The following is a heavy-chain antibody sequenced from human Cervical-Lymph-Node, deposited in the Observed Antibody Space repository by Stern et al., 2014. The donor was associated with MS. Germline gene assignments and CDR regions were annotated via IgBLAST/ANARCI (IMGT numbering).Heavy chain of an antibody. CDR3: ILATIIRDY. V-gene: IGHV3-30*03. D-gene: IGHD5-24*01. Sequence: VQLVESGGGVVQPGRSPRLSCAASGFTFSSYGMYWVRQVPGKGLEWVAIISYDGSKKYYADSVKGRFTISRDNSKNTLYLQMNSLKTDDTAVYYCILATIIRDYWGQGTLVTVSS. J-gene: IGHJ4*02. CDR1: GFTFSSYG. CDR2: ISYDGSKK.